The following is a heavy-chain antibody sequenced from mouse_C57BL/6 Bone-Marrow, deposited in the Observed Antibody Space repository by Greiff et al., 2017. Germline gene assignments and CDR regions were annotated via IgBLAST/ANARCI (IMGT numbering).Heavy chain of an antibody. CDR2: IRSKSNNYAT. CDR3: VRHYYGSSPWFAY. D-gene: IGHD1-1*01. Sequence: EVKLVESGGGLVQPKGSLKLSCAASGFSFNTYAMNWVRQAPGKGLEWVARIRSKSNNYATYYADSVKDRFTISRDDSESMLYLQMNNLKTEDTAMYYCVRHYYGSSPWFAYWGQGTLVTVSA. J-gene: IGHJ3*01. V-gene: IGHV10-1*01. CDR1: GFSFNTYA.